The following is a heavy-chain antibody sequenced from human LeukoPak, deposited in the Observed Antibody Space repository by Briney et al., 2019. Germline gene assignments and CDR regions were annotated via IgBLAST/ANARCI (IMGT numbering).Heavy chain of an antibody. V-gene: IGHV1-18*01. CDR3: ARKYYDILTGYSTIDY. D-gene: IGHD3-9*01. J-gene: IGHJ4*02. CDR1: GYTFTSYV. Sequence: GASVKVSCKASGYTFTSYVISWVRQAPGQGLEGMGWISAYNGNTNYAQKLQGRVTMTTDTSTSTAYMELRSLRSDDTAVYYCARKYYDILTGYSTIDYWGQGTLVTVSS. CDR2: ISAYNGNT.